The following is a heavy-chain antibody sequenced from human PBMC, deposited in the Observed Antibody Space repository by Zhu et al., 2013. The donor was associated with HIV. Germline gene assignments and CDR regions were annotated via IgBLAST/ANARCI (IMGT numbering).Heavy chain of an antibody. CDR1: GYTFTRYG. D-gene: IGHD6-25*01. Sequence: QVQLVQSGAEVKKAGASVKVSCKASGYTFTRYGISWVRQAPGQRLEWMGWISAYSGNTNYARKLQDRITMTTDTVTNTAYMELRSLRSDDTAVYYCAREYSIGYYYYMDVWGKGTTVTVSS. CDR3: AREYSIGYYYYMDV. V-gene: IGHV1-18*01. CDR2: ISAYSGNT. J-gene: IGHJ6*03.